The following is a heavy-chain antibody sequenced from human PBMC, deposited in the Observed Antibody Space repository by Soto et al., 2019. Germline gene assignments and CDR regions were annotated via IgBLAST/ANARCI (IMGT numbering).Heavy chain of an antibody. Sequence: GGSLRLSCAASGFTFSIYGMHWVRQAPGKGLEWVAVISYDGSNKYYADSVKGRFTISRDNSKNTLYLQMNSLRAEDTAVYYCAKGYYDILTGPHYYYGMDVWGQGTTVTVSS. J-gene: IGHJ6*02. CDR2: ISYDGSNK. CDR3: AKGYYDILTGPHYYYGMDV. CDR1: GFTFSIYG. V-gene: IGHV3-30*18. D-gene: IGHD3-9*01.